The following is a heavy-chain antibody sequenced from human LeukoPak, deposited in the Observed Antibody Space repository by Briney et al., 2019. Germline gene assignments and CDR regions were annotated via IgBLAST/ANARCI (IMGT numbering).Heavy chain of an antibody. D-gene: IGHD3-10*01. Sequence: GGSPTLSCAASGFPFSSHGMHWVRQAPGKVLEWVSYISYEGSIKQYADSVKGRFTISRDNSKNTLYLEMNSMRVEDTAVYHGTNKDYYASGSYAFDIWGQGTMVTVSS. V-gene: IGHV3-30*02. J-gene: IGHJ3*02. CDR2: ISYEGSIK. CDR1: GFPFSSHG. CDR3: TNKDYYASGSYAFDI.